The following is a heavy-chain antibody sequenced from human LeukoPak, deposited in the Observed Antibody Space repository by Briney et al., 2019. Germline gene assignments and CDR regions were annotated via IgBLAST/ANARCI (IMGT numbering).Heavy chain of an antibody. V-gene: IGHV1-8*01. Sequence: SVKVSCKASGYTFTSYDINWVRQATGQGLDWMGWMNPNSGNTGYAQKFHGQGTMTRNTSIRTAYMELSSLRSEDTAVYYCARGLRDRSGREYFQDWGQGTQDTDSS. CDR1: GYTFTSYD. J-gene: IGHJ1*01. CDR2: MNPNSGNT. D-gene: IGHD3-22*01. CDR3: ARGLRDRSGREYFQD.